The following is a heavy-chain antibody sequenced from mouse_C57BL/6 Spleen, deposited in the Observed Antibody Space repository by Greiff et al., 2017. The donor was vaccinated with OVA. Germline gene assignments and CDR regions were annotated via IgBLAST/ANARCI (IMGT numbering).Heavy chain of an antibody. D-gene: IGHD2-4*01. J-gene: IGHJ2*01. CDR2: IDPSDSET. V-gene: IGHV1-52*01. Sequence: QVQLKQPGAELVRPGSSVKLSCKASGYTFTSYWMHWVKQRPIQGLEWIGNIDPSDSETHYNQKFKDKATLTVDKSSSTAYMQLSSLTSEDSAVYYCARSGYDYSDYWGQGTTLTVSS. CDR1: GYTFTSYW. CDR3: ARSGYDYSDY.